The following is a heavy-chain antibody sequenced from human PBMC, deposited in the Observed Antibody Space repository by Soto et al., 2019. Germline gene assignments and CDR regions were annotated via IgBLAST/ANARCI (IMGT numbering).Heavy chain of an antibody. V-gene: IGHV6-1*01. D-gene: IGHD1-1*01. CDR3: ARSAGTLLVGGRDLDP. Sequence: PSQTLSLTCAISGDSVSSNSAAWNWIRQSPSRGLEWLGRTYYMSKWYNDYAVSVKSRITINPDTSKNQFSLQLNSVTPEDTAVYYCARSAGTLLVGGRDLDPWGQGTLVTVSS. CDR2: TYYMSKWYN. CDR1: GDSVSSNSAA. J-gene: IGHJ5*02.